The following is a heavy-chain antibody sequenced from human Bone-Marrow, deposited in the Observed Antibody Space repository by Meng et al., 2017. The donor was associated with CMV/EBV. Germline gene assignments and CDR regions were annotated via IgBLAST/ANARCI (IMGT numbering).Heavy chain of an antibody. CDR1: GFTFSDYY. CDR2: ITGGGSTI. V-gene: IGHV3-11*01. CDR3: ARDPRSKGFDP. D-gene: IGHD4-11*01. Sequence: GESLKISCVASGFTFSDYYMNWFRQAPGKGLEWLSYITGGGSTISYAYSVKGRFTISRDNAQNSLYLQMDNLRAEDTAVYYCARDPRSKGFDPWGQGTLVTVSS. J-gene: IGHJ5*02.